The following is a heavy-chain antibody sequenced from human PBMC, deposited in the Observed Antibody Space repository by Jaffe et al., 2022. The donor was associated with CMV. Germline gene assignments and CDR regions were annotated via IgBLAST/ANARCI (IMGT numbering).Heavy chain of an antibody. J-gene: IGHJ4*02. CDR3: VKEALGTVDY. Sequence: EVQLVESGGGLVQPGRSLRLSCVASGVTFDDYAMHWVRQAPGKGLEWVSGISWNSDTVDYADSVKGRFTISRDNAKNSLYLQMHSLKTEDTALYYCVKEALGTVDYWGQGTLVTVSS. CDR2: ISWNSDTV. CDR1: GVTFDDYA. V-gene: IGHV3-9*01.